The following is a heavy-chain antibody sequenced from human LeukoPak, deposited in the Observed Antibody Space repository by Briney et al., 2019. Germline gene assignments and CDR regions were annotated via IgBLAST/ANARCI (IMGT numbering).Heavy chain of an antibody. CDR3: AKHSGSGSYYGMDV. V-gene: IGHV3-30*18. Sequence: PGGSLRLSCAASGFTFSSYGMHWVRQAPGKGLEWVAVISYDGSNKYYADSVKGRFTISRDNSKNTLYLQMNSLRAEDTAVYYCAKHSGSGSYYGMDVWGQGTTVTVSS. CDR2: ISYDGSNK. CDR1: GFTFSSYG. D-gene: IGHD3-10*01. J-gene: IGHJ6*02.